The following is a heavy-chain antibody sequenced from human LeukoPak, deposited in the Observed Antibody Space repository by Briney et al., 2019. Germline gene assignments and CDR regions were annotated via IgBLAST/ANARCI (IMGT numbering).Heavy chain of an antibody. V-gene: IGHV4-59*12. Sequence: SETLSLTCTVSGGSISSYYWSWIRQPPGKGLEWIGYIYHSGSTYYNPSLKSRVTISVDRSKNQFSLKLSSVTAADTAVYYCARGGYDFWSGYYSHQNWLDPWGQGTLVTVSS. J-gene: IGHJ5*02. CDR3: ARGGYDFWSGYYSHQNWLDP. CDR1: GGSISSYY. D-gene: IGHD3-3*01. CDR2: IYHSGST.